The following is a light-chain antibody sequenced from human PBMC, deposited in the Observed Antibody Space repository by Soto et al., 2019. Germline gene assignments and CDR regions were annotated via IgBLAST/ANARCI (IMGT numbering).Light chain of an antibody. J-gene: IGKJ4*01. CDR2: DSS. CDR3: QQRSDWPST. V-gene: IGKV3-11*01. CDR1: QSVGTY. Sequence: EIVLTQAPATLSVAPGERATLSCRASQSVGTYFAWYQQKPGQAPRLLIYDSSNRATGIPARFSGGGSGPDFTLTISSLEPEDFAVYYCQQRSDWPSTFGGGTKVEIK.